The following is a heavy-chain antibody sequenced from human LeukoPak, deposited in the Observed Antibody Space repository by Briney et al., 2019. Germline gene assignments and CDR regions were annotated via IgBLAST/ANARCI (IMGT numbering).Heavy chain of an antibody. D-gene: IGHD2-15*01. J-gene: IGHJ5*02. CDR3: ARALGYCSGGSCTRGYNWFDP. CDR1: GGSISSSDYY. V-gene: IGHV4-39*01. CDR2: IYYGGST. Sequence: SETLSLTCTVSGGSISSSDYYWGWIRQPPGKGLEWIGSIYYGGSTYYNPSLKSRVTISVDTSMNQFSLKLSFVTTADRAVYYCARALGYCSGGSCTRGYNWFDPWGQGTLVTVSS.